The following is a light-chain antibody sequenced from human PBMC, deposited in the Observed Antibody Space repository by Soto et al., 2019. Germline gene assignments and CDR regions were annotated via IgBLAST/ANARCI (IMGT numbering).Light chain of an antibody. J-gene: IGKJ1*01. CDR3: QQYYSTPRK. CDR2: WAS. CDR1: QSVLYSSNNKNY. V-gene: IGKV4-1*01. Sequence: DIVMTQSPDSLAVSLGERATFNCKSSQSVLYSSNNKNYLAWYQQKPGQPPKLLIYWASTRESGVPDRFSVSGSGTDSTLTISSLQAEDVAVYYCQQYYSTPRKFGQGTKMEI.